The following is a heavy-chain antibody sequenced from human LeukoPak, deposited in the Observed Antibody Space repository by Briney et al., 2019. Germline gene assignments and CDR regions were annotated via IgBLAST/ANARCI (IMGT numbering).Heavy chain of an antibody. Sequence: ASVKVSCNASGYTFTGYYLHWVRQAPGQGLEWMGWINPNSGGTNYAQKFQGRVTMTRDTSISTAYMELSRLRSDDTAVYYCARSYMSGSYHDYWGQGTQVTVSS. CDR3: ARSYMSGSYHDY. CDR2: INPNSGGT. V-gene: IGHV1-2*02. J-gene: IGHJ4*02. CDR1: GYTFTGYY. D-gene: IGHD3-16*02.